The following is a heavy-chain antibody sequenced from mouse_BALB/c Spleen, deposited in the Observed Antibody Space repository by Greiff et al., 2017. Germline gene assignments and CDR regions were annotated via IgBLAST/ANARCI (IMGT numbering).Heavy chain of an antibody. Sequence: VQLQQSGAELVKPGASVKLSCTASGFNIKDTYMHWVKQRPEQGLEWIGRIDPANGNTKYDPKFQGKATITAETSSNTAYLQLSSLTSEDTAVYYCARSGDYDYRLYYFDYWGQGTTLTVSS. CDR2: IDPANGNT. V-gene: IGHV14-3*02. D-gene: IGHD2-4*01. CDR1: GFNIKDTY. J-gene: IGHJ2*01. CDR3: ARSGDYDYRLYYFDY.